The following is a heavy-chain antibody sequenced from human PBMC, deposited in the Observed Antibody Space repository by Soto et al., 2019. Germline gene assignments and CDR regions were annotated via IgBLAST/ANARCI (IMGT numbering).Heavy chain of an antibody. D-gene: IGHD2-2*01. CDR1: GYTFSNYG. J-gene: IGHJ5*02. Sequence: ASVKVSCKTSGYTFSNYGITWVRQSPGQPLEWLGWISLYSDGTNYAQKFQGRVSMTTDTSTTTAYMELRSLRSDDTAAYYCARVVPGAEAWFGPWGQGTLVTVSS. CDR3: ARVVPGAEAWFGP. CDR2: ISLYSDGT. V-gene: IGHV1-18*01.